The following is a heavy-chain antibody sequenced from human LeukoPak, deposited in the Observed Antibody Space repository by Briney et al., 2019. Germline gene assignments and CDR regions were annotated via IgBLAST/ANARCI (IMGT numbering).Heavy chain of an antibody. Sequence: PSETLSLTCTVSGGSISSYYWGWIRQPAGRGLGWIGYIYYSASTNYNPSLNSRVTISVDTSKNQFSLKLSSVTAADTAVYYCARLGPAAGTSFDYWGQGTLVTVSS. CDR3: ARLGPAAGTSFDY. D-gene: IGHD6-13*01. V-gene: IGHV4-59*08. CDR2: IYYSAST. J-gene: IGHJ4*02. CDR1: GGSISSYY.